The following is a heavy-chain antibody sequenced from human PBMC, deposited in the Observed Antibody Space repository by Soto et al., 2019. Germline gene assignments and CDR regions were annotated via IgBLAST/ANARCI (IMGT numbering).Heavy chain of an antibody. V-gene: IGHV1-69*13. CDR3: ARVGPAHYYDSSGYYSPLDY. D-gene: IGHD3-22*01. CDR1: GDTFSSYA. Sequence: GASVKVSCKASGDTFSSYAINCVRQAPGQGLEWMGGIIPMFGTANYAQKFKGRVTITAGESTSTVYMELSSLRSEDTAVYYCARVGPAHYYDSSGYYSPLDYWVQGTLVTVSS. CDR2: IIPMFGTA. J-gene: IGHJ4*02.